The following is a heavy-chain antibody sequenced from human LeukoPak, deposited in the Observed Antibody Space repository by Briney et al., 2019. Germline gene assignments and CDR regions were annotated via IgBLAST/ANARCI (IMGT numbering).Heavy chain of an antibody. D-gene: IGHD1-26*01. CDR3: ARDILDVGATHYFDY. CDR2: IHSSGSA. V-gene: IGHV4-59*01. CDR1: GASLTTYY. J-gene: IGHJ4*02. Sequence: KPSETLSLNCTVSGASLTTYYWSWIRQPPGKGLEYIGQIHSSGSANYNPPLKSRVAMSLDASKNQFSLTVSSVTAADTAIYYCARDILDVGATHYFDYWGQGSLLTVSS.